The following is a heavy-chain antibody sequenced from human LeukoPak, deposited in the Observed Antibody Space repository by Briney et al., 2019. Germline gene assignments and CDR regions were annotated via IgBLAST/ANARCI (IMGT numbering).Heavy chain of an antibody. CDR1: GFTFDDYA. Sequence: PGGSLRLSCAASGFTFDDYAMHWVRQAPGKGLEWVSGISWNSGSVGYADSVKGRFTISRDNAKNLLYLQMNSLRAEDTAVYYCARTYYDILTGYNPYFDYWGQGILVTVSS. CDR3: ARTYYDILTGYNPYFDY. V-gene: IGHV3-9*01. CDR2: ISWNSGSV. D-gene: IGHD3-9*01. J-gene: IGHJ4*02.